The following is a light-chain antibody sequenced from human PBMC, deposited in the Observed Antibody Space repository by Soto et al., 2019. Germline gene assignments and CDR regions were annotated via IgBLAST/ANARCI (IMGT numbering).Light chain of an antibody. Sequence: QSVLTQPPSASGTPGQRVNISCSGSSSNIRSNYVYWYRQFPGTAPKLLIQRNNQRPSGVPARFSGPKSGTSASLAISGLRSEDEADYYCGGWDDSLSGPVFGGGTKLTVL. CDR1: SSNIRSNY. V-gene: IGLV1-47*01. CDR2: RNN. J-gene: IGLJ2*01. CDR3: GGWDDSLSGPV.